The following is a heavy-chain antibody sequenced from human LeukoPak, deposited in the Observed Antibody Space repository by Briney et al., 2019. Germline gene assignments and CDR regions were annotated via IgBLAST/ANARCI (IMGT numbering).Heavy chain of an antibody. J-gene: IGHJ4*02. D-gene: IGHD3-3*01. CDR1: GFTFSSYG. CDR3: ARTYYDFWSGPHYFDY. V-gene: IGHV3-21*01. CDR2: ISSSSSYI. Sequence: GGSLRLSCAASGFTFSSYGMNWVRQAPGKGLEWVSSISSSSSYIYYADSVKGRFTISRDNAKNSLYLQMNSLRAEDTAVYYCARTYYDFWSGPHYFDYWGQGTLVTVSS.